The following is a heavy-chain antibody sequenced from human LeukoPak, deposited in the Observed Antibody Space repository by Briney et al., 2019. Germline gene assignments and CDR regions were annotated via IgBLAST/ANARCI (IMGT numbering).Heavy chain of an antibody. Sequence: SETLSLTCTVSVGSISSSSYNWGWIRQPPGKGLEWIGSIYYSGSTYYNPSLKSRVTISVDTSKNQFSLKLSSVTAADTAVYYCASHEYSVAGIAGWGQGTMVTVSS. CDR2: IYYSGST. J-gene: IGHJ3*01. V-gene: IGHV4-39*01. CDR1: VGSISSSSYN. D-gene: IGHD6-19*01. CDR3: ASHEYSVAGIAG.